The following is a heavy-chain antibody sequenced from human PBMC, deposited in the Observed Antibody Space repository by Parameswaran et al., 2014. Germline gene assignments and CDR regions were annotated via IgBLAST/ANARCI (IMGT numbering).Heavy chain of an antibody. Sequence: VRQMPGKGLEWIGEINHSGSTNYNPSLKSRVTISVDTSRNQFSLKLSSVTAADTAVYYCARLGGITIFGVVINLAKMDVWGQGTTVNRLL. V-gene: IGHV4-34*01. CDR3: ARLGGITIFGVVINLAKMDV. CDR2: INHSGST. D-gene: IGHD3-3*01. J-gene: IGHJ6*02.